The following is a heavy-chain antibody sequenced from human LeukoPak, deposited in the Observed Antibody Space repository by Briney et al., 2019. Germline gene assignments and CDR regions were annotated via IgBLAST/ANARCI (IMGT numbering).Heavy chain of an antibody. V-gene: IGHV3-21*01. J-gene: IGHJ4*02. CDR3: ARGPRELYGSGSYYRY. CDR2: ISSSSSYI. Sequence: GGSLRLSCAASGFTVSSNYMTWVRQAPGKGLEWVSSISSSSSYIYYADSVKGRFTISRDNAKNSLYLQMNSLRAEDTAVYYCARGPRELYGSGSYYRYWGQGTLVTVSS. CDR1: GFTVSSNY. D-gene: IGHD3-10*01.